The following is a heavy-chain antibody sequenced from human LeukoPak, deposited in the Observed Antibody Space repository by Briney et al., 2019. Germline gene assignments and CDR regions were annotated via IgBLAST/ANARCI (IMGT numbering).Heavy chain of an antibody. Sequence: GGSLRLSCAASGFIFSTYGMHWVRQAPGKGLEWVAFIRSDGSDKSYAGSVMGRFTISRDNSKNTLYLQMNTLRAEDTAVYYCGKRDSSSDYWGQGTLVTVSS. CDR2: IRSDGSDK. CDR1: GFIFSTYG. V-gene: IGHV3-30*02. D-gene: IGHD3-22*01. J-gene: IGHJ4*02. CDR3: GKRDSSSDY.